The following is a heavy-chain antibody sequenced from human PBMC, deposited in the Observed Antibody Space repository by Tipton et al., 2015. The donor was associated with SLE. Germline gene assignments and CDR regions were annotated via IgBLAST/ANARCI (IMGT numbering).Heavy chain of an antibody. J-gene: IGHJ4*02. CDR2: ISWNSGSI. CDR1: GFTFDDYA. Sequence: SLRLSCAASGFTFDDYAMHWVRQAPGKGLEWVSGISWNSGSIGYADSVKGRFTISRDNAKNSLYLQMNSLRAEDTAVYYCAKEGMAGHLDYWGQGTLVTVSS. V-gene: IGHV3-9*01. CDR3: AKEGMAGHLDY. D-gene: IGHD5-24*01.